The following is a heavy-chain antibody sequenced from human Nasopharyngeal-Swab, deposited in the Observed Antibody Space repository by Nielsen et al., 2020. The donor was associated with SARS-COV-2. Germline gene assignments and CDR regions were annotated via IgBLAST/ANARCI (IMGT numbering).Heavy chain of an antibody. CDR2: ISGNAGGT. CDR1: GFTFSNYA. Sequence: GESLKISCAATGFTFSNYAMSWVRQAPGKGLEWVAAISGNAGGTFYADSVKGRFTISRDNSNNILALQMSSLRAEDTAVYYCAKDLQEAWGDRVMDVWGQGTSVTVSS. D-gene: IGHD3-16*01. CDR3: AKDLQEAWGDRVMDV. J-gene: IGHJ6*02. V-gene: IGHV3-23*01.